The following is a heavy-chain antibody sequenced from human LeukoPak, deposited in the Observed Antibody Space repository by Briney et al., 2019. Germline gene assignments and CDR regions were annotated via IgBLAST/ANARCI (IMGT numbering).Heavy chain of an antibody. CDR2: IYHSGSI. Sequence: SETLSLTCTVSGRSISGYYWSWIRQPPGKGLEWIGNIYHSGSISYNPSLKSRVTISVDTSKNQFSLKLSSVTAADTAVYYCARDLREDPYYFDYWGQGTLVTVSS. CDR1: GRSISGYY. J-gene: IGHJ4*02. V-gene: IGHV4-59*01. CDR3: ARDLREDPYYFDY. D-gene: IGHD5/OR15-5a*01.